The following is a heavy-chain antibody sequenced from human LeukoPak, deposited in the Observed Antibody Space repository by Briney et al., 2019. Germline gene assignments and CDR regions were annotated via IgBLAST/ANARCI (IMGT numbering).Heavy chain of an antibody. CDR3: ARPRRFIVGAPNDAFDI. Sequence: ASVKVSCKASGGTFSSYANSWVREAPGQGLEWMGGIIPIFGTANYAQKFQGRVTITTDESTSTAYMELSSLRSEDTAVYCCARPRRFIVGAPNDAFDIWGQGTMVTVSS. CDR1: GGTFSSYA. V-gene: IGHV1-69*05. J-gene: IGHJ3*02. CDR2: IIPIFGTA. D-gene: IGHD1-26*01.